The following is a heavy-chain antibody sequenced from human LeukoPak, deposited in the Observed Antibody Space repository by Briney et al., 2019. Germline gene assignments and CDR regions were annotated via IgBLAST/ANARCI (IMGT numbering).Heavy chain of an antibody. J-gene: IGHJ4*02. V-gene: IGHV3-30-3*01. CDR3: ARGYKKYYFDY. Sequence: GGSLRLSCAASGFTFSSYAMHWVRQAPGEGLEWVAVTSYDGSNKYYADSVKGRFTISRDNSKNTLYLQMNSLRAEDTAVYYCARGYKKYYFDYWGQGTLVTVSS. CDR1: GFTFSSYA. D-gene: IGHD1-1*01. CDR2: TSYDGSNK.